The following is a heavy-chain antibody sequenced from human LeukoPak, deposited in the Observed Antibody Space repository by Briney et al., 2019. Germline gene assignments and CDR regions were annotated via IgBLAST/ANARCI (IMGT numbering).Heavy chain of an antibody. J-gene: IGHJ6*04. CDR3: ASLPTHNYGSGGIYYYYGMDV. CDR2: SYYSGST. Sequence: SETLPLTCTGGGGVISRYYRSWIRQPPGKGLEWIGHSYYSGSTNYNRSLKSRVTISVDTSKNQFSLKLRSVTAADTAVYYCASLPTHNYGSGGIYYYYGMDVWGKGTTVTVSS. D-gene: IGHD3-10*01. CDR1: GGVISRYY. V-gene: IGHV4-59*01.